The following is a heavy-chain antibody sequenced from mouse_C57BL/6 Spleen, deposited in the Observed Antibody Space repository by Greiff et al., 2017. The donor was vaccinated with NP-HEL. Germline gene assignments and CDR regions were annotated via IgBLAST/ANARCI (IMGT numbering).Heavy chain of an antibody. CDR1: GYTFTSYW. V-gene: IGHV1-50*01. CDR3: ASLYYYGRRAMDY. D-gene: IGHD1-1*01. Sequence: VKLQQPGAELVKPGASVKLSCKASGYTFTSYWMQWVKQRPGQGLEWIGEIDPSDSYTNYNQKFKGKATLTVDTSSSTAYMQLSSLTSEDSAVYYCASLYYYGRRAMDYWGQGTSVTVSS. CDR2: IDPSDSYT. J-gene: IGHJ4*01.